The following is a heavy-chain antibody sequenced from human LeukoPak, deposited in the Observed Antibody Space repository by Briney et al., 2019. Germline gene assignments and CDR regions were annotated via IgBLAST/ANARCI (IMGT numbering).Heavy chain of an antibody. CDR2: IYPSDSDT. J-gene: IGHJ6*03. Sequence: PGESLKISCKGSGYSFSSYWIGWVRQMPGKGLEWMGIIYPSDSDTRYSPSFQGQVTISADKSISTAYLQWSSLKASDTAIYYCARQGRSGDTTWAFRAYMDVWGKGTTVTVSS. CDR3: ARQGRSGDTTWAFRAYMDV. D-gene: IGHD2/OR15-2a*01. V-gene: IGHV5-51*01. CDR1: GYSFSSYW.